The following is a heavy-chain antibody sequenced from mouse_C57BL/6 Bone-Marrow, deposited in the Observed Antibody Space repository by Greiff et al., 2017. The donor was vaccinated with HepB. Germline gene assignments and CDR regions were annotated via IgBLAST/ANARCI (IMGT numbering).Heavy chain of an antibody. V-gene: IGHV5-17*01. CDR3: ARMGKPYGYDVFGY. CDR2: ISSGSSTI. J-gene: IGHJ2*01. D-gene: IGHD2-2*01. Sequence: EVQRVESGGGLVKPGGSLKLSCAASGFTFSDYGMHWVRQAPEKGLEWVAYISSGSSTIYYADTVKGRFTISRDNAKNTLFLQMTSLRSEDTAMYYCARMGKPYGYDVFGYWGQGTTLTVSS. CDR1: GFTFSDYG.